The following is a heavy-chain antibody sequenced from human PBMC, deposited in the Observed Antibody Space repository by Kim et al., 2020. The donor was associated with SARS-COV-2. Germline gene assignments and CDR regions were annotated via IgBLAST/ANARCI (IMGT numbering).Heavy chain of an antibody. V-gene: IGHV3-7*01. D-gene: IGHD2-15*01. CDR3: ARAGRVVVVAAADY. J-gene: IGHJ4*02. Sequence: VDSVKGRFTISRDNAKNSLYLQMNSLRAEDTAVYYCARAGRVVVVAAADYWGQGTLVTVSS.